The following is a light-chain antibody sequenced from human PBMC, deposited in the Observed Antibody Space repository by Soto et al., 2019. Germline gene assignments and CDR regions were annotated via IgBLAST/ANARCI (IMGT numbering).Light chain of an antibody. CDR3: QQRSNWPIT. V-gene: IGKV3D-20*02. CDR1: QSVSSSY. CDR2: DAF. J-gene: IGKJ5*01. Sequence: EIVMTQSVATLSVSPGERATLSCRASQSVSSSYLAWYQQKAGQAPRLLIYDAFNRAPGIPARFSGSGSGTDFTLTISSLEPEDFTVYYCQQRSNWPITFGQRTRLEIK.